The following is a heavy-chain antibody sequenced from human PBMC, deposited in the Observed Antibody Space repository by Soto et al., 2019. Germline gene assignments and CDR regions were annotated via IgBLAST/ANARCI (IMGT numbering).Heavy chain of an antibody. CDR2: ISGGGDGT. J-gene: IGHJ6*04. CDR3: AKDRPTTSSTKMDV. Sequence: GGSLRLSCAASGFTFSTFAMSWVRQAPGKGLEWVSTISGGGDGTYYADSVKGRFTISRDNSKNTMYLQMDSLRAGDTAVYYCAKDRPTTSSTKMDVRGKGTTVTVSS. D-gene: IGHD6-6*01. CDR1: GFTFSTFA. V-gene: IGHV3-23*01.